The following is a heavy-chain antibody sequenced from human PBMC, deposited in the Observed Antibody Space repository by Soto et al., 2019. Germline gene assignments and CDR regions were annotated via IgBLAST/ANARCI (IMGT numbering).Heavy chain of an antibody. Sequence: QVQLVESGGGVVQPGRSLRLSCAASGFTFSSYAMHWVRQAPGKGLEWVAVISYDGSNKYYADSVKGRFTISRDNSKNTLYLQMNSLRAEDTAVYYCASLELKTAIDYWGQGTLVTVSS. J-gene: IGHJ4*02. CDR3: ASLELKTAIDY. D-gene: IGHD1-1*01. CDR2: ISYDGSNK. V-gene: IGHV3-30-3*01. CDR1: GFTFSSYA.